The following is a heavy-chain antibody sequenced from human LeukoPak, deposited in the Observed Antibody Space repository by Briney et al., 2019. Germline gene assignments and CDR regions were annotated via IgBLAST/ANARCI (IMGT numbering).Heavy chain of an antibody. V-gene: IGHV3-7*01. CDR1: GCTFSSYW. D-gene: IGHD3-22*01. CDR2: IKQDRSEK. Sequence: PGGSLRLSCAASGCTFSSYWMSWVRQAPGKGLEWVANIKQDRSEKYYVDSVNGRFTISRDNAKNSLYLQMNSLKAEDTAVYYCASYDSSGYYYFDYWGQGTLVTVAS. CDR3: ASYDSSGYYYFDY. J-gene: IGHJ4*02.